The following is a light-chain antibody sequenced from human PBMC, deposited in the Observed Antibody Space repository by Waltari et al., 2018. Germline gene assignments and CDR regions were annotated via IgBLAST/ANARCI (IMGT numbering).Light chain of an antibody. V-gene: IGLV8-61*01. Sequence: QNVVTQEPSLSVSPGGTVTLTCGLTSGSVSMSYYPSWYQQTPGQSPRTLIYTTNVRFSGVPDRFSGSIVGNKAALTITGAQPEDESDYYCSLYMAQGTWVFGGGTKLTVL. CDR3: SLYMAQGTWV. CDR2: TTN. J-gene: IGLJ3*02. CDR1: SGSVSMSYY.